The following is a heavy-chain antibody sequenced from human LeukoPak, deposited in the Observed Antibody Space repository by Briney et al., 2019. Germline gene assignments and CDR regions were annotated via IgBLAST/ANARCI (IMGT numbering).Heavy chain of an antibody. CDR1: GHTFTGYY. J-gene: IGHJ4*02. CDR3: ARDAYSSTTFDY. Sequence: ASVKVSCKASGHTFTGYYLHWVRQAPGQGLEWMGRINPNSGGANYAQKFQGRVTMTRDTSTSIAYMEVSRLRSDDTAVYFCARDAYSSTTFDYWGQGTLVTVSS. V-gene: IGHV1-2*06. D-gene: IGHD6-13*01. CDR2: INPNSGGA.